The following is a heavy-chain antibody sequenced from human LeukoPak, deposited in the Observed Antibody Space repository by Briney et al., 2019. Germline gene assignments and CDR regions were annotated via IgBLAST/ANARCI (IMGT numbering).Heavy chain of an antibody. J-gene: IGHJ4*02. CDR3: ARDYGGNSWGDY. D-gene: IGHD4-23*01. Sequence: GGSLRLSCAASGFTVSSNYMTWVRQAPGKGLEWVSIIYSGGRTYYADSVKGRFTISRDNSKNTLYLQMNSLRAEDTAVYYCARDYGGNSWGDYWGQGTLVTVSS. V-gene: IGHV3-66*01. CDR1: GFTVSSNY. CDR2: IYSGGRT.